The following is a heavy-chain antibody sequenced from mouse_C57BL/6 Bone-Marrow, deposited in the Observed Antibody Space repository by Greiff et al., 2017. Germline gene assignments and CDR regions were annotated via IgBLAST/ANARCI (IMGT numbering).Heavy chain of an antibody. Sequence: EVQLQQSGPELVKPGASVKISCKASGYTFTDYYMNWVKQSHGKSLEWIGDINPNNGGTSYNQKFKGKATLTVYKSSSTAYMALRSLTSEDSAVYYCAREKKLLRYPSYWYFDVWGTGTTVTVSS. V-gene: IGHV1-26*01. D-gene: IGHD1-1*01. CDR2: INPNNGGT. J-gene: IGHJ1*03. CDR3: AREKKLLRYPSYWYFDV. CDR1: GYTFTDYY.